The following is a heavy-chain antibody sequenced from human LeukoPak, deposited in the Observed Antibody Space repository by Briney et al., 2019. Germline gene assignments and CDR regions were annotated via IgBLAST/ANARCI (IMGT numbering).Heavy chain of an antibody. D-gene: IGHD1-7*01. V-gene: IGHV3-9*01. CDR3: VKDMSRLRLALAFDV. CDR2: MSWNSGTI. CDR1: GFNFQEYG. J-gene: IGHJ3*01. Sequence: PGGSLRLSCAASGFNFQEYGMHWVRQAPGKGLEWVSGMSWNSGTIAYADPVKGRFTISRDNAKNSLHLQMNDLRPDDTALYFCVKDMSRLRLALAFDVWGQGAMVTVSS.